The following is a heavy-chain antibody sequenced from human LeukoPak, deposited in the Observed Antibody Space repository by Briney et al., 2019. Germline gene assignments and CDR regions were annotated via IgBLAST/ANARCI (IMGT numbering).Heavy chain of an antibody. D-gene: IGHD6-13*01. J-gene: IGHJ4*02. CDR2: IYYSGST. Sequence: PSETLSLTCTVSGGSISSSSYYWGWIRQPPGKGLEWIGSIYYSGSTYYNPSLKSRVTISVDTSKNQFSLKLTSVTAADTAVYYCARHDLHSSSWYYFDHWGQGTLVTVSS. CDR1: GGSISSSSYY. V-gene: IGHV4-39*01. CDR3: ARHDLHSSSWYYFDH.